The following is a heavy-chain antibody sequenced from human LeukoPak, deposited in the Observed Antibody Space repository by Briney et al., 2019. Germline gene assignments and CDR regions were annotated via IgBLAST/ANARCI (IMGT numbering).Heavy chain of an antibody. V-gene: IGHV3-30*02. D-gene: IGHD3-3*01. J-gene: IGHJ3*02. Sequence: GGSLRLSCAASAFIFSNYGMHWVRQAPGKGLDWVAFIRYDGSNEYYADSVKGRFTISRGNSKNTLYLQMNSLRAEDTAVYYCATGYLWSGYYFDAFDIWGQGTMVTVSS. CDR1: AFIFSNYG. CDR3: ATGYLWSGYYFDAFDI. CDR2: IRYDGSNE.